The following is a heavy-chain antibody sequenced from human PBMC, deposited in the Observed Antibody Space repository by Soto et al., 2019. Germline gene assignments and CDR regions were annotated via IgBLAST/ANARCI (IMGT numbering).Heavy chain of an antibody. CDR3: ARDRGYFIGYSYYN. D-gene: IGHD2-15*01. Sequence: GGTLRLSSAASGLTCNSYAMHWVRQAPGKWLEWVAVISYDGSNKYYADSVKGRFTISRDNSKNTLYLQMNSLRAEDTAVYYCARDRGYFIGYSYYN. V-gene: IGHV3-30-3*01. J-gene: IGHJ6*01. CDR2: ISYDGSNK. CDR1: GLTCNSYA.